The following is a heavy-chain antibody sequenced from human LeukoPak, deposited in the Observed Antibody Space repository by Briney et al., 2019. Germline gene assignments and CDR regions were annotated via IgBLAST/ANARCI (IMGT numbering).Heavy chain of an antibody. CDR2: IIPIFGTA. D-gene: IGHD5-24*01. Sequence: GASVKVSCKASGGTFSSYAISWVRQAPGQGLEWMGGIIPIFGTANYAQKFQGRVTITTDESTSTAYMEPSSLRSEDTAAYYCARVTMATIYYFDYWGQGTLVTVSS. J-gene: IGHJ4*02. CDR1: GGTFSSYA. CDR3: ARVTMATIYYFDY. V-gene: IGHV1-69*05.